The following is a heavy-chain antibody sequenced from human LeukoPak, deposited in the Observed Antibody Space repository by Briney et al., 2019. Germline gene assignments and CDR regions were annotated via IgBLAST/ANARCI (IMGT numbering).Heavy chain of an antibody. Sequence: ASVKVSCKASGYTFTGYYMHWVRQAPGQGLEWMGWINPNSGGTNYAQKFQGRVTMTRDTSISTAYMELSRLRSDDTAVYYCARDLHQLPNGYDAFDIWGQGTMVTVSS. CDR2: INPNSGGT. J-gene: IGHJ3*02. CDR3: ARDLHQLPNGYDAFDI. CDR1: GYTFTGYY. V-gene: IGHV1-2*02. D-gene: IGHD2-2*01.